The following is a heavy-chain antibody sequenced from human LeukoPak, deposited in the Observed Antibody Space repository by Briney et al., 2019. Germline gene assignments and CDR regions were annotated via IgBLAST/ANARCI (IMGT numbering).Heavy chain of an antibody. CDR2: IKSKTDGGTT. CDR1: GFTFSNAW. D-gene: IGHD3-10*01. J-gene: IGHJ4*02. CDR3: TTDYYYYYGNY. Sequence: NAGGSLRLSCAASGFTFSNAWMSWIRQAPGKGLEWVGRIKSKTDGGTTDYAAPVKGRFTISRDDSKNTLYLQMNSLKTEDTAVYYCTTDYYYYYGNYWGQGTLVTASS. V-gene: IGHV3-15*01.